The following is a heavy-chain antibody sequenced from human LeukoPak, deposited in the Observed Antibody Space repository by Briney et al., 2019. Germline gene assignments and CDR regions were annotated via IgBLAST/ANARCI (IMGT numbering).Heavy chain of an antibody. J-gene: IGHJ6*02. Sequence: SETLSLTCAVYGGSFSGYYWSWIRQPPGKGLEWIGEINHSGSTNYNPSLKSRVTISVDTSKNQFSLKLSSVTAADTAVYYCASLYPGPYYCYGMDVWGQGTTVTVSS. V-gene: IGHV4-34*01. CDR1: GGSFSGYY. CDR2: INHSGST. CDR3: ASLYPGPYYCYGMDV. D-gene: IGHD2-8*01.